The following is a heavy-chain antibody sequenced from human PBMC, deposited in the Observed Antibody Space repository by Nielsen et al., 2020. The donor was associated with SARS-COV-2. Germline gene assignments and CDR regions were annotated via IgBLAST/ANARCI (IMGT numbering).Heavy chain of an antibody. J-gene: IGHJ4*02. D-gene: IGHD3-3*01. Sequence: ASVKVSCKASGYTFTSYGISWVRQAPGQGLEWMGWISAYNGNTNYAQKLQGRVTMTTDTSTNTAYMELRSLRSDDTAVYYCARVLRFLEWLSVGVFDYWGQGTLVTVSS. CDR1: GYTFTSYG. CDR3: ARVLRFLEWLSVGVFDY. V-gene: IGHV1-18*01. CDR2: ISAYNGNT.